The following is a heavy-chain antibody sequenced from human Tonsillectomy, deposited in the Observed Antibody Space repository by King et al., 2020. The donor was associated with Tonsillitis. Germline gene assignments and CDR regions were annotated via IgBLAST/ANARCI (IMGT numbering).Heavy chain of an antibody. V-gene: IGHV3-49*03. J-gene: IGHJ4*02. CDR2: IRSKAYGGTT. CDR1: GFTFGDYA. D-gene: IGHD1-26*01. Sequence: VQLVESGGGLVQPGRSLRLSCTASGFTFGDYAMSWFRQAPGKGLEWVGFIRSKAYGGTTEYAASVKGRFTISRDDSKSIAYLQMNSLKTEDTAVYYCTRVDPSGSYCYWGQGTLVTVSS. CDR3: TRVDPSGSYCY.